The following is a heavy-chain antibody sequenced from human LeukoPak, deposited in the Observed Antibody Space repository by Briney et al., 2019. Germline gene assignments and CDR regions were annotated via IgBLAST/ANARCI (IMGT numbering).Heavy chain of an antibody. Sequence: ESGPTLVKPTQTLTLTFTFSGFSLTTSGVGVGWIRQPPGKALEWLALIYWDDDKRYSPSLKSRLTITKDTSKNQVVLTMTNMDPVDTATYYCAHAQYYYDSSGYYLNYWGQGTLVTVSS. J-gene: IGHJ4*02. CDR2: IYWDDDK. CDR1: GFSLTTSGVG. V-gene: IGHV2-5*02. CDR3: AHAQYYYDSSGYYLNY. D-gene: IGHD3-22*01.